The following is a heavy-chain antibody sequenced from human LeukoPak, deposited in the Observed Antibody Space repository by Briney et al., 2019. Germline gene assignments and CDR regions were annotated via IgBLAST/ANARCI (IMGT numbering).Heavy chain of an antibody. J-gene: IGHJ4*02. CDR2: INPNSGGT. CDR3: ARVCAADSGYDCPLRFDY. CDR1: GYTFTGYY. V-gene: IGHV1-2*02. Sequence: GASVKVSCKASGYTFTGYYMNWVRQAPGQGREWMGWINPNSGGTNYAQKFQGRVTMTRDTSISTAYMELSRLRSDDTAVYYCARVCAADSGYDCPLRFDYWGQGTLVTVSS. D-gene: IGHD5-12*01.